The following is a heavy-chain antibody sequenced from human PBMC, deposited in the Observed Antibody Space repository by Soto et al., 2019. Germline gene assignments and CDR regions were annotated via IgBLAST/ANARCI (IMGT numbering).Heavy chain of an antibody. V-gene: IGHV3-7*01. D-gene: IGHD2-21*01. CDR2: ISGGASDK. CDR1: GFMFSAYW. Sequence: EVQVVESGGRLVQPGGSLRLSCAASGFMFSAYWMSWVRQDPGKGLEWVATISGGASDKFYADSVKGRFTISRDDSKNTLYLQMNSLRDEDTAVYYCVREDWHRFDSWGQGTLVTVSS. CDR3: VREDWHRFDS. J-gene: IGHJ4*02.